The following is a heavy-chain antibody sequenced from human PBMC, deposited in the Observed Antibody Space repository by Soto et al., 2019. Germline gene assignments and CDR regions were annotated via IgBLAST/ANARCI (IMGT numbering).Heavy chain of an antibody. Sequence: EVQLVESGGGLVQPGGSLRLSCTASGFTFSTYWMSWVRQAPGKGLEWVANIKQDGSDKYYVDSVKGRFTISRDNAKNSLYLQMNSLSAGDTAVYYCARDGSGSYPDWFDPWGQGTLVTISS. CDR1: GFTFSTYW. J-gene: IGHJ5*02. D-gene: IGHD3-10*01. CDR2: IKQDGSDK. CDR3: ARDGSGSYPDWFDP. V-gene: IGHV3-7*04.